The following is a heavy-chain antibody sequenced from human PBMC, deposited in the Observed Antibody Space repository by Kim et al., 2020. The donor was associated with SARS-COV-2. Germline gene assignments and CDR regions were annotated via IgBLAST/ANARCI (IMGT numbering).Heavy chain of an antibody. D-gene: IGHD3-16*01. V-gene: IGHV4-59*01. Sequence: PSLKRRVTISVDTSKNQFSLKLSSVTAADTAVYYCASSFRFQARYWYFDLWGRGTLVTVSS. J-gene: IGHJ2*01. CDR3: ASSFRFQARYWYFDL.